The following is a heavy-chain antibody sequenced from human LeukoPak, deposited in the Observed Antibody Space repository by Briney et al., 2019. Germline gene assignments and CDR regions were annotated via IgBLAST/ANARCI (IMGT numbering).Heavy chain of an antibody. D-gene: IGHD7-27*01. CDR2: ISSSSSYI. CDR1: GFTFSSYS. CDR3: ASGMGIGAFDI. V-gene: IGHV3-21*01. J-gene: IGHJ3*02. Sequence: PGGSLRLSCAASGFTFSSYSVNWVRQAPGKGLEWVSSISSSSSYIYYADSVKGRFTISRDNAENSLYLQMNSLRAEDTAVYYCASGMGIGAFDIWGQGTMVTVSS.